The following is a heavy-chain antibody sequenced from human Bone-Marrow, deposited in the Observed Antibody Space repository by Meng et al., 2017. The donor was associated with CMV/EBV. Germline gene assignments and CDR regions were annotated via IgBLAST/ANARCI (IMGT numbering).Heavy chain of an antibody. D-gene: IGHD3-10*01. CDR1: GYSFTSYW. CDR2: TYPGDSDT. CDR3: ARHSRRITMVRGAIPYYYYYGMDV. Sequence: KVSCKGSGYSFTSYWIGWVRQMPGKGLEWMGITYPGDSDTRYSPSFQGQVTISADKSISTAYLQWSSLKASDTAMYYCARHSRRITMVRGAIPYYYYYGMDVWGQGTTVTVSS. V-gene: IGHV5-51*01. J-gene: IGHJ6*02.